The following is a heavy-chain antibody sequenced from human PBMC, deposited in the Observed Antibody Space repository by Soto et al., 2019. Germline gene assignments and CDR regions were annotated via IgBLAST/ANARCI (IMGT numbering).Heavy chain of an antibody. CDR2: IYYTGTT. CDR1: GGSISSYY. V-gene: IGHV4-59*12. J-gene: IGHJ3*02. CDR3: ARVGSGDSHNAFDI. Sequence: SETLSLTCTVSGGSISSYYWSWIRQPPGKGLEWIGYIYYTGTTNYNPSLKSRVTISVDTSKNQFSLKLSSVTAADTAVYYCARVGSGDSHNAFDIWGQGTMVTVS. D-gene: IGHD3-10*01.